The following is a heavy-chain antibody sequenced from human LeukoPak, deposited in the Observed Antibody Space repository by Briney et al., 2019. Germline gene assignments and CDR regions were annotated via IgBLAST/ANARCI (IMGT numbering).Heavy chain of an antibody. D-gene: IGHD3-3*01. CDR3: ARERNFCYFDY. J-gene: IGHJ4*02. CDR1: GFTFNDYT. V-gene: IGHV3-21*01. CDR2: ITGDCNYI. Sequence: KSGGSLRLSCAASGFTFNDYTMTWVRQAPGKGLEWVSSITGDCNYIFYADSVKGRFTISRDNAQNSLFLELNSLRGEDTAVYYCARERNFCYFDYWGQGALVTVSS.